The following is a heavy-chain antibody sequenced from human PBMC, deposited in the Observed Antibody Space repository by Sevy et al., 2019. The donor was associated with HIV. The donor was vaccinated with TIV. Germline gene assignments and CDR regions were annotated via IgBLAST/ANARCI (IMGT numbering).Heavy chain of an antibody. CDR3: ARVKDYGDYGPFDI. CDR1: GFTFNSHT. CDR2: ISSSSSYI. J-gene: IGHJ3*02. Sequence: GGSLRLSCAGSGFTFNSHTMNWVRQAPGKGLEWVSSISSSSSYIYYGDSVKGRFTISRDNAKSSLFLQMNSLRAEDTAIYFCARVKDYGDYGPFDIWGQGTMVTVSS. D-gene: IGHD4-17*01. V-gene: IGHV3-21*01.